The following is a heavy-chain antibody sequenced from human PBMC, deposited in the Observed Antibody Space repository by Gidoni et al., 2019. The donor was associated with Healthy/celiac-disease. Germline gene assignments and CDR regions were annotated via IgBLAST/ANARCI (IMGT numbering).Heavy chain of an antibody. Sequence: QVQLQQWGAGLLKLSETLSLTCAVYGGSFSGYYWSWIRQPPGKGLEWIGEINHSGSTNYNPSLKSRVTISVDTSKNQFSLKLSSVTAADTAVYYCARWRMAARRGSFDYWGQGTLVTVSS. CDR2: INHSGST. J-gene: IGHJ4*02. V-gene: IGHV4-34*01. D-gene: IGHD6-6*01. CDR1: GGSFSGYY. CDR3: ARWRMAARRGSFDY.